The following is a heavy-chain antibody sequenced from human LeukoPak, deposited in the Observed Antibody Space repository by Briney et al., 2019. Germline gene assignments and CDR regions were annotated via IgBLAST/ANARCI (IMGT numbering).Heavy chain of an antibody. Sequence: SGGSLRLSCAASGFSFISYRMNWFRQAQGKGLDWFSGISSGNIYIYYADSVKGRFTISRDNAKNSLFLQMNSLRAEDTAVYYCARDWNSMGYYYHMDVWGKGTTVTVSS. D-gene: IGHD2/OR15-2a*01. J-gene: IGHJ6*03. V-gene: IGHV3-21*01. CDR1: GFSFISYR. CDR2: ISSGNIYI. CDR3: ARDWNSMGYYYHMDV.